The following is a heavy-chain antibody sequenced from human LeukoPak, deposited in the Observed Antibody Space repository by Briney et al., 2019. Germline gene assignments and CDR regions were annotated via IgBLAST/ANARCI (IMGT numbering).Heavy chain of an antibody. CDR2: ISYDGSNK. Sequence: PGGSLRLSCAASGFTFSSYAMHWVRQAPGKGLEWVAVISYDGSNKYYADSVKGRFTISRDNSKNTLYLQMNSLRAEDTAVYYCARGRIVYWGQGTLVTVSS. D-gene: IGHD2-15*01. CDR3: ARGRIVY. J-gene: IGHJ4*02. CDR1: GFTFSSYA. V-gene: IGHV3-30*04.